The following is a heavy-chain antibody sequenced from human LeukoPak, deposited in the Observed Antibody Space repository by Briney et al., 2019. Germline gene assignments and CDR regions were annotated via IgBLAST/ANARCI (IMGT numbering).Heavy chain of an antibody. Sequence: PSETLSLTCTVSGGSISSSSYYWGWIRQPPGKGLEWIGSIYYSGSTYYNPSLKSRVTISVDTSKNQFSLKLSPVTAADTAVYYCARHYYDSVPGHFDYWGQGTLVTVSS. CDR3: ARHYYDSVPGHFDY. V-gene: IGHV4-39*01. D-gene: IGHD3-22*01. CDR2: IYYSGST. J-gene: IGHJ4*02. CDR1: GGSISSSSYY.